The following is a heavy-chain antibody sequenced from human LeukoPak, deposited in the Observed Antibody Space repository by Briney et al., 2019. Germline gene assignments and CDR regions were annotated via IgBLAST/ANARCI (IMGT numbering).Heavy chain of an antibody. J-gene: IGHJ5*02. D-gene: IGHD6-13*01. CDR3: AKAHEYSSSS. CDR2: VSGSGGST. CDR1: GFTFSSYA. V-gene: IGHV3-23*01. Sequence: GGSLRLSCAASGFTFSSYAMSWVRQAPATGLEWVSAVSGSGGSTYYADSVKGRFTISRDNSKNTLYLQMNSLRAEDTAVYYCAKAHEYSSSSWGQGTLVTVSS.